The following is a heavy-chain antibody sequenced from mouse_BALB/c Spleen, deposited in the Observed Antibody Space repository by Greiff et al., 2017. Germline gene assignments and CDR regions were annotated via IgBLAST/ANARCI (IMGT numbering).Heavy chain of an antibody. CDR2: ISDGGSYT. V-gene: IGHV5-4*02. J-gene: IGHJ4*01. D-gene: IGHD1-1*02. CDR3: ARDGGYLYYAMDY. Sequence: DVMLVESGGGLVKPGGSLKLSCAASGFTFSDYYMYWVRQTPEKRLEWVATISDGGSYTYYPDSVKGRFTISRDNAKNNLYLQMSSLKSEDTAMYYCARDGGYLYYAMDYWGQGTSVTVSS. CDR1: GFTFSDYY.